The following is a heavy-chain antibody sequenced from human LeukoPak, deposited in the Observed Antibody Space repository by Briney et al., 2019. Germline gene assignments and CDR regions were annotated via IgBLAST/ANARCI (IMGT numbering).Heavy chain of an antibody. CDR1: GFTFNKYG. J-gene: IGHJ4*02. CDR2: IWYDGSNK. V-gene: IGHV3-33*01. D-gene: IGHD2/OR15-2a*01. Sequence: GMSLRLSCAATGFTFNKYGMNWVRQAPGKWLEWVAIIWYDGSNKYFADSVMGRFTFSKDNSKNTVYPQMNSLRIEDTAVYHCASTGIDNVLDYGGAESQVTVP. CDR3: ASTGIDNVLDY.